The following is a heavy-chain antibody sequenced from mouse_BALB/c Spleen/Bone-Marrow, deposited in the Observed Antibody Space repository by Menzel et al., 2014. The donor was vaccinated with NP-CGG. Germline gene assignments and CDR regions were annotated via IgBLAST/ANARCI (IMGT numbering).Heavy chain of an antibody. J-gene: IGHJ2*01. CDR1: GYSVTSYW. D-gene: IGHD1-2*01. CDR3: TRRTATLDY. CDR2: IYPGYSDT. V-gene: IGHV1-5*01. Sequence: EVQRVESGTVLARPGASVKMSCKASGYSVTSYWIHWVKQRPGQGLEWIGAIYPGYSDTSFNQKFKDKAKLTAVTSASTAYMELSSLTNEDSAVYYCTRRTATLDYWGQGTTLTVSS.